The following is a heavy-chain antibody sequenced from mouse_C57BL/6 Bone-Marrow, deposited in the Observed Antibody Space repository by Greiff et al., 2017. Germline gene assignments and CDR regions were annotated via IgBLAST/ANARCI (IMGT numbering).Heavy chain of an antibody. D-gene: IGHD3-2*02. J-gene: IGHJ3*01. Sequence: VQLQQPGAELVRPGSSVKLSCKASGYTFTSYWMDWVKQRPGQGLEWIGNIYPSDSETHYNQKFKDKATLTVDKSSSTAYMQLSSLTSEDSAVYYCARGAQATSFAYWGQGTLVTVSA. CDR2: IYPSDSET. V-gene: IGHV1-61*01. CDR1: GYTFTSYW. CDR3: ARGAQATSFAY.